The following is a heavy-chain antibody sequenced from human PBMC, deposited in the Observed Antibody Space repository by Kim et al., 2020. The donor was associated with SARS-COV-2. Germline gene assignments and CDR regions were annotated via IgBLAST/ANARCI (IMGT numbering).Heavy chain of an antibody. D-gene: IGHD5-18*01. J-gene: IGHJ4*02. CDR3: ARGRLGYSKTGYDY. CDR2: IYYSGST. CDR1: GGSISSYY. V-gene: IGHV4-59*13. Sequence: SETLSLTCTVSGGSISSYYWSWIRQPPGKGLEWIGYIYYSGSTNYNPSLKSRVTISVDTSKNQFSLKLSSVTAADTAVYYCARGRLGYSKTGYDYWGQGTLVTVSS.